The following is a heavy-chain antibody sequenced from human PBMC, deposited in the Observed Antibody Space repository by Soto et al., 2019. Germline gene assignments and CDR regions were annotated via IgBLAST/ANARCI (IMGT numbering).Heavy chain of an antibody. CDR2: ISFDGSTK. Sequence: QVQLVESGGGVVQPGRSLRLSCAASGFRDGFPFSDYDMHWVRQAPGKGLEWVALISFDGSTKNYVDSVEGRFTISRDNSRDTLFLQMDSLRPDDTAVYYCAKNSFSGSKRILDSWGQGTLVTVSS. CDR3: AKNSFSGSKRILDS. V-gene: IGHV3-30*18. J-gene: IGHJ4*02. CDR1: GFRDGFPFSDYD. D-gene: IGHD1-26*01.